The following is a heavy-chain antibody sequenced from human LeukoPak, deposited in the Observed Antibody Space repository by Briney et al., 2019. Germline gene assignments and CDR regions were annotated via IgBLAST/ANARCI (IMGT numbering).Heavy chain of an antibody. J-gene: IGHJ4*02. CDR3: TTTYYYGSGSYYPYYFDY. D-gene: IGHD3-10*01. CDR2: IKSKTDGGTT. V-gene: IGHV3-15*01. Sequence: GGSLRLSCAASGFTFSSYAMSWVRQAPGKGLEWVGRIKSKTDGGTTDYAAPVKGRFTISRDDSKNTLYLQMNSLKTEDTAVYYCTTTYYYGSGSYYPYYFDYWGQGTLVTVSS. CDR1: GFTFSSYA.